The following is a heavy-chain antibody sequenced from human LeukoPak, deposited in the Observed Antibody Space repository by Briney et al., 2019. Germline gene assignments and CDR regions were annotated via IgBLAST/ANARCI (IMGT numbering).Heavy chain of an antibody. Sequence: QPGGSLRLSCAASGFTFSSYAMSWVRQAPGKGLEWVSAISGSGGSTYYADSVKGRFTISRDNSKNTLYLQMNSLRAEDTAVYYCARGIAVAAMMGEGDAFDIWGQGTMVTVSS. CDR1: GFTFSSYA. D-gene: IGHD6-19*01. CDR3: ARGIAVAAMMGEGDAFDI. J-gene: IGHJ3*02. CDR2: ISGSGGST. V-gene: IGHV3-23*01.